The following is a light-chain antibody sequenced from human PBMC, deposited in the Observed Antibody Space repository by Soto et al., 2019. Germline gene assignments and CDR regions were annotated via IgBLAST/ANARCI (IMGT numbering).Light chain of an antibody. CDR1: QSVSSY. J-gene: IGKJ4*01. CDR2: DAS. Sequence: EIVLTQSPVTLSLSPGERATLSCRASQSVSSYLAWYQQKPGQAPRLLIYDASNRATGIPARFSGSGSGTEFTITISILAPEDLAVYYCQQRSNWPSTFGGGTNVEIK. V-gene: IGKV3-11*01. CDR3: QQRSNWPST.